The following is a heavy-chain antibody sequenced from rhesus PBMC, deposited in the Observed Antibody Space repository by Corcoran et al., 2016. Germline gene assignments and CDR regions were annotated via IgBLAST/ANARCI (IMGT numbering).Heavy chain of an antibody. J-gene: IGHJ2*01. CDR1: GGSISSNY. Sequence: QLQLQESGPGLVKPSETLSLTCAVSGGSISSNYWSWIRQPPGNGLELIGRISCSGSSTNYNPSLKSRIALSVDTSKNQLSLRLSSVTAADTAVYYWASSPGYYWYFDLWGPGTPITISS. V-gene: IGHV4S11*01. CDR3: ASSPGYYWYFDL. D-gene: IGHD3-28*01. CDR2: ISCSGSST.